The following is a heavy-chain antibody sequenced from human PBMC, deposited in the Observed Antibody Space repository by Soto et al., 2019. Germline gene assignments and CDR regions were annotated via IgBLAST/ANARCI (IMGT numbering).Heavy chain of an antibody. CDR3: ERILLDTALSALHLDY. D-gene: IGHD5-18*01. J-gene: IGHJ4*02. Sequence: QVTLKESGPVLVKPTETLTLTCTVSGFSLSNARMGVSWIRQPPGKALEWLAHIFSNDEKSYSTSLKSRLTISNDTPKSQGGLTIANMVPVDTATYYCERILLDTALSALHLDYWGQGTLVTVSS. CDR2: IFSNDEK. CDR1: GFSLSNARMG. V-gene: IGHV2-26*01.